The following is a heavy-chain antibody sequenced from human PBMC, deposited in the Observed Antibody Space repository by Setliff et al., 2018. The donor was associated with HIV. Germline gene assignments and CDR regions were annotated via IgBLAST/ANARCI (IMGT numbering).Heavy chain of an antibody. V-gene: IGHV4-59*08. CDR1: GASIRGHY. Sequence: PSETLSLTCSVSGASIRGHYWSWIRQSPGKGLEWSGNIYYSGNTNYNPSFKSRVTISVDTSKNQFSLRVNSVTAADTAVYYCARSLVPSGYYHGRHAFDIWGQGTKVTVSS. CDR3: ARSLVPSGYYHGRHAFDI. J-gene: IGHJ3*02. CDR2: IYYSGNT. D-gene: IGHD3-22*01.